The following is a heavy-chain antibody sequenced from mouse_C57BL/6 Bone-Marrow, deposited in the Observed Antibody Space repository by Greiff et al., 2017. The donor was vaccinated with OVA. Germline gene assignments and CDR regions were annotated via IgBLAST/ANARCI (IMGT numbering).Heavy chain of an antibody. D-gene: IGHD4-1*01. J-gene: IGHJ2*01. V-gene: IGHV1-53*01. Sequence: QVQLQQPGTELVTPGASVTLSCTASGFSFTSYWMHWVKQRPGQGLEWIGDINPSNGGTNYNEKFKSKATLTVDKSSSTAYMQLSSLPSEDSAVYYCARLLGDYWGKGTTLTVSS. CDR2: INPSNGGT. CDR1: GFSFTSYW. CDR3: ARLLGDY.